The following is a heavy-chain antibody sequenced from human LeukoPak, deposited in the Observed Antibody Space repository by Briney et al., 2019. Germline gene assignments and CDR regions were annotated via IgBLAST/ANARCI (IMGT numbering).Heavy chain of an antibody. CDR1: GYTFTTYY. Sequence: SVKVSCKASGYTFTTYYVHWVRQAPGQGLEWMGGIIPIFGTANYAQKFQGRVTITADKSTSTAYMELSSLRSEDTAVYYCASAGYYDSSGYYLRWGQGTLVTVSS. D-gene: IGHD3-22*01. CDR2: IIPIFGTA. J-gene: IGHJ4*02. V-gene: IGHV1-69*06. CDR3: ASAGYYDSSGYYLR.